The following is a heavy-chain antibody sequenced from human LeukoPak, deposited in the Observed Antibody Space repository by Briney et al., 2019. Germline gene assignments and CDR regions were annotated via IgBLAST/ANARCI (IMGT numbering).Heavy chain of an antibody. Sequence: SETLSLTCTVSGGSISSYYWSWIRQPAGKGLEWIGRICTSGSTNYNPSLKSRVTMSVDTSKNQFSLKLSSVTAADTAVYYCARDFDRYSSSWYTNWGQGTLVTVSS. CDR2: ICTSGST. V-gene: IGHV4-4*07. J-gene: IGHJ4*02. CDR1: GGSISSYY. CDR3: ARDFDRYSSSWYTN. D-gene: IGHD6-13*01.